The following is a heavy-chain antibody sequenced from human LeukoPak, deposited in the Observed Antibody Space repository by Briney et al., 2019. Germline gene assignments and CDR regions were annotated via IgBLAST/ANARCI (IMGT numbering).Heavy chain of an antibody. J-gene: IGHJ4*02. CDR3: ARVRGSYSRDY. Sequence: GGSLRLSCAASGVTFSSYWMSWARQAPGKGLEWVANIKQDGTEEYYVDSVKGRFTISRDNAKNSLYLQMSSLRAEDTAVYYCARVRGSYSRDYWGQGILVTVSS. CDR2: IKQDGTEE. D-gene: IGHD3-16*01. V-gene: IGHV3-7*01. CDR1: GVTFSSYW.